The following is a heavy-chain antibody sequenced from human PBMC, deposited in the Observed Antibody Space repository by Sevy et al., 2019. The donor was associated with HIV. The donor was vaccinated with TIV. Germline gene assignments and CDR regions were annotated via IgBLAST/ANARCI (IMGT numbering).Heavy chain of an antibody. CDR3: ARARAERYYDILTGSYCFEY. V-gene: IGHV3-7*01. CDR2: IKQDGSEK. Sequence: GGSLRLSCAASGFTFSSYWMSWVRQAPGKGLEWVANIKQDGSEKYYVDSVKGRFTISRDNAKNSLYLQMNSLRAEDTAVYYCARARAERYYDILTGSYCFEYWGQGTLVTLSS. CDR1: GFTFSSYW. D-gene: IGHD3-9*01. J-gene: IGHJ4*02.